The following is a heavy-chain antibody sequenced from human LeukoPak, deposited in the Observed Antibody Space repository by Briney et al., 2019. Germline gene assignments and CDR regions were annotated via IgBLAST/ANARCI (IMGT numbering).Heavy chain of an antibody. V-gene: IGHV3-23*01. CDR2: FSATDGSA. CDR1: GFTVSSYG. D-gene: IGHD6-13*01. CDR3: AKARIAAAGTGAFDV. Sequence: GGSLRLSCAASGFTVSSYGMTWVRLAPGKGLEWVSAFSATDGSAQYAESVNGRFTISRDNSKNSLYLQMNSLRDEDTAVYYCAKARIAAAGTGAFDVWGQGTMVTVSS. J-gene: IGHJ3*01.